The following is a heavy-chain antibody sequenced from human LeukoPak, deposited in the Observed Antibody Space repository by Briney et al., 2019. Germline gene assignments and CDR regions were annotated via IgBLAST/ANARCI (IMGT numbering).Heavy chain of an antibody. D-gene: IGHD2-2*01. CDR3: ARDHRSLGYCSSTSCRGYYGMDV. Sequence: ASVTVSCTSSGYTFTIYGISWVRQAPGQGLEWMGWINAYNGNTNDAQKLQGRVTMTTDTSTSTAYMELRSLRSDDTAVYYCARDHRSLGYCSSTSCRGYYGMDVWGQGTTVTVSS. CDR2: INAYNGNT. J-gene: IGHJ6*02. V-gene: IGHV1-18*01. CDR1: GYTFTIYG.